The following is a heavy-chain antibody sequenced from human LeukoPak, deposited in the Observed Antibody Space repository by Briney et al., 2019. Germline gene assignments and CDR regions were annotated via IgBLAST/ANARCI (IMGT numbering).Heavy chain of an antibody. CDR3: ASQTNYYDSSSRFDY. CDR1: GYTFTGYY. CDR2: INPNSGGT. J-gene: IGHJ4*02. V-gene: IGHV1-2*02. D-gene: IGHD3-22*01. Sequence: ASVKVSCKASGYTFTGYYMHWVRQAPGQGLEWMGWINPNSGGTNYAQKFQGRVTVTRDTSISTAYMELSRLRSDDTAVYYCASQTNYYDSSSRFDYWGQGTLVTVSS.